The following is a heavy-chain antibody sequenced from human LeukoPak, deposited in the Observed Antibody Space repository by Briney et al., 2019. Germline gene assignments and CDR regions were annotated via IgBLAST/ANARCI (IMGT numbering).Heavy chain of an antibody. J-gene: IGHJ4*02. CDR2: IRYDGSNK. D-gene: IGHD3-22*01. Sequence: GGSLRLSCAASGFSFRSYGMHWVRQGPGKGLGWVAFIRYDGSNKYYADSVKGRLTISRDNSQNTVYLQMNSLRAEDTAVYYCAKEYHYDSSGPDYWGQGTLVTVSS. V-gene: IGHV3-30*02. CDR3: AKEYHYDSSGPDY. CDR1: GFSFRSYG.